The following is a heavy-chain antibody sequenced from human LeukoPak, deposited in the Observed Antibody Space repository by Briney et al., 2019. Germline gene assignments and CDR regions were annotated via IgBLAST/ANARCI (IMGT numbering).Heavy chain of an antibody. CDR1: GFTFSSYG. Sequence: PGGSLRLSCAASGFTFSSYGMHWVRQAPGKGLEWVAVIWYDGSNKYYADSVKGRFTISRDNSKNTLYLQMNSLRAEDTAVYYCARAYQPSRGYSYGFPRYYFDYWGQGTLVTVSS. J-gene: IGHJ4*02. V-gene: IGHV3-33*01. CDR3: ARAYQPSRGYSYGFPRYYFDY. D-gene: IGHD5-18*01. CDR2: IWYDGSNK.